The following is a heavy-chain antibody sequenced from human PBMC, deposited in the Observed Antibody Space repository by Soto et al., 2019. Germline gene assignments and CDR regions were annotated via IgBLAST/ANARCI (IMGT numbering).Heavy chain of an antibody. CDR3: GGYGFPVPNY. V-gene: IGHV3-30*03. J-gene: IGHJ4*02. D-gene: IGHD5-18*01. Sequence: GGSLRLSCAASGFTFSSYGMHWVRQAPGKGLEWVAVISYDGSNKYYADSVKGRFTISRDNSKNTLYLQMNSLRAEDTAVYYCGGYGFPVPNYWGQGTLVTVSS. CDR1: GFTFSSYG. CDR2: ISYDGSNK.